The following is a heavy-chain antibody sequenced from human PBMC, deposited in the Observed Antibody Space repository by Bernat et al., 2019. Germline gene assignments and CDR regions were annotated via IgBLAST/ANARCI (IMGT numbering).Heavy chain of an antibody. CDR2: IRSKAKSYAT. CDR1: GFTFSGSA. D-gene: IGHD1-20*01. J-gene: IGHJ4*02. Sequence: EVQLVESGGGLVQPGGSLKLSCAASGFTFSGSAMHWVRQASGKGLEWVGRIRSKAKSYATAYAASVKGRFTISRDDSKNTAYLQMNSLETEDTAVYYCTRGITGTTPYFDYWGQGTLVTVSS. CDR3: TRGITGTTPYFDY. V-gene: IGHV3-73*02.